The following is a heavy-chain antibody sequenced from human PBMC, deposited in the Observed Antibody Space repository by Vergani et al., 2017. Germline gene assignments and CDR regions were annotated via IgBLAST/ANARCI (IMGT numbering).Heavy chain of an antibody. CDR3: TKSPYESHGYFTS. CDR2: IRWDGGDA. D-gene: IGHD3-22*01. CDR1: GFTFDDYT. V-gene: IGHV3-43*01. Sequence: EEQLVESGGTVVQPGGSLGLSCAASGFTFDDYTMHWVRQVPGKGLEWISVIRWDGGDAQYADSVKGRFTISRDNSRNLLYLQMTALRTEDSALYYCTKSPYESHGYFTSWGQGALVTVSS. J-gene: IGHJ5*02.